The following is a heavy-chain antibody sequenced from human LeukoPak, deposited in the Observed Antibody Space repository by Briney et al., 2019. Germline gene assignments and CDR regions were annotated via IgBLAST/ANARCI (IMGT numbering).Heavy chain of an antibody. V-gene: IGHV3-74*01. D-gene: IGHD6-13*01. CDR2: ISSDGRST. J-gene: IGHJ3*02. CDR3: TTLTGIAAAGTHDAFDI. Sequence: GGSLRLSCAASGFTFSSYSMNWVRQAPGKGLVWVSGISSDGRSTSYADSVKGRFTISRDNAKNTLYLQMNSLRAEDTAVYYCTTLTGIAAAGTHDAFDIWGQGTMATVSS. CDR1: GFTFSSYS.